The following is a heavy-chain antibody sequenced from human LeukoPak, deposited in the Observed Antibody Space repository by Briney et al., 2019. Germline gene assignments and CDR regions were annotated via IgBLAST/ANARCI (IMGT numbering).Heavy chain of an antibody. CDR1: GFTFSDHY. J-gene: IGHJ3*02. D-gene: IGHD3-22*01. Sequence: AGGSLRLSCAASGFTFSDHYMDWVRQAPGKGLEWVGRARNKVNSYTTEYAAAVQGRFSISRDDSKNSLYLQLNSLKTEDTALYYCARSHYQSSDYFDEDAFDIWCQGTMVTVSS. CDR2: ARNKVNSYTT. V-gene: IGHV3-72*01. CDR3: ARSHYQSSDYFDEDAFDI.